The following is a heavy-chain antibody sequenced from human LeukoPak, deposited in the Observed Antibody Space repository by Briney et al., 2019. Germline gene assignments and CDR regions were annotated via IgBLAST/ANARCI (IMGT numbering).Heavy chain of an antibody. V-gene: IGHV3-30-3*01. CDR1: GFTFSSYA. D-gene: IGHD1/OR15-1a*01. CDR3: ARENIERDAFDI. J-gene: IGHJ3*02. CDR2: ISYDGSNK. Sequence: GGSLRLSCAASGFTFSSYAMHWVRQAPGKGLEWVAVISYDGSNKYYADSVKGRFTISRDNSKNTLYLQMNSLGAEDTAVYYCARENIERDAFDIWGQGTMVTVSS.